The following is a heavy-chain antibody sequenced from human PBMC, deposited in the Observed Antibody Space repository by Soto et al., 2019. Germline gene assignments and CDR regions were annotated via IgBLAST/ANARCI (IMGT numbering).Heavy chain of an antibody. CDR2: IFPGDSDT. CDR1: GYTFTNYW. Sequence: PGESLKISCNAIGYTFTNYWIGWVRQTPGKGLEWMGIIFPGDSDTRYNPSFEGQVTVSADESISTAYLQWNTLKASDTAMYYCAKDRDYPRDQFHYWGQGTLVTVSS. V-gene: IGHV5-51*01. J-gene: IGHJ4*02. D-gene: IGHD2-2*01. CDR3: AKDRDYPRDQFHY.